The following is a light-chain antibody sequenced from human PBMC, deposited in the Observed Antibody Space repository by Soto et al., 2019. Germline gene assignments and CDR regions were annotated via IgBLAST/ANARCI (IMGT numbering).Light chain of an antibody. J-gene: IGKJ4*01. CDR3: QQYDNYPLT. V-gene: IGKV1-5*01. CDR2: DVS. CDR1: QSINNL. Sequence: DVRIYQSPVALPPSVRDRVTISCRATQSINNLLAWYQQKPGKAPKFLIYDVSTLESGVPSRFSGSGSGTEFTLTISSLQPEDFATYYCQQYDNYPLTFGGGSKVDIK.